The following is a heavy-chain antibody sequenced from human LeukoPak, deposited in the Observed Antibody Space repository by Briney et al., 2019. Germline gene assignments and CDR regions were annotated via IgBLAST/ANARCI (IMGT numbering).Heavy chain of an antibody. V-gene: IGHV4-39*01. CDR1: GGSISSSSAY. J-gene: IGHJ4*02. D-gene: IGHD5-18*01. CDR2: IYYSKNT. Sequence: SETLSLTCTVSGGSISSSSAYWGWIRQPPGKGLEWIGSIYYSKNTYYNPSLKSRVTISADTSKNQFSLTLGSVSAKDTAAYYCVSPRGFSYGYFDYWGQGTLVTVSS. CDR3: VSPRGFSYGYFDY.